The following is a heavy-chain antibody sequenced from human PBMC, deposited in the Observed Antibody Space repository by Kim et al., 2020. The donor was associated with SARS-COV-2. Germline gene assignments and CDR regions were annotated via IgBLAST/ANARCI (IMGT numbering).Heavy chain of an antibody. V-gene: IGHV3-23*01. CDR1: GFTFSSYA. Sequence: GGSLRLSCAASGFTFSSYAMSWVRQAPGKGLEWVSAISGSGGSTYYSDSVKGRFTISRDNSKNTLYLQMNSLRAEDTAVYYCANEYYDFWSGYYFDYWGQGTLVTVSS. J-gene: IGHJ4*02. CDR2: ISGSGGST. CDR3: ANEYYDFWSGYYFDY. D-gene: IGHD3-3*01.